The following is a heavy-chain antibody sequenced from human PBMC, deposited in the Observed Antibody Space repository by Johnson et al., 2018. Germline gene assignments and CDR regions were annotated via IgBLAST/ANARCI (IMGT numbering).Heavy chain of an antibody. J-gene: IGHJ3*02. D-gene: IGHD1-26*01. V-gene: IGHV3-30*18. CDR3: AKTRIPTDDDAFDI. CDR2: VVYDGSDK. Sequence: QVQLQESGGGVVQPGRSLRLSCAASGFTFSNYGMHWVRQAPGKGLEWVAVVVYDGSDKYYAASVKGRLPISRANSQNTLYLQMKRLGAEDTAVYSCAKTRIPTDDDAFDIWGQGTMVTVSS. CDR1: GFTFSNYG.